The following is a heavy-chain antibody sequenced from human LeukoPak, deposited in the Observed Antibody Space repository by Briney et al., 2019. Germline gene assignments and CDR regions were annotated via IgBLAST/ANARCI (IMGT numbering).Heavy chain of an antibody. J-gene: IGHJ5*02. CDR2: ISSSGSTI. V-gene: IGHV3-48*03. Sequence: GGSLRLSCVASRFTFSSYEMNWVRQAPGKGLEWVSYISSSGSTIYYADSVKGRVTIPRDNAKNSLYLQMNSLRAEDTAVYYCAGTTDWFDPWGQGTLVTVSS. CDR3: AGTTDWFDP. CDR1: RFTFSSYE. D-gene: IGHD4-17*01.